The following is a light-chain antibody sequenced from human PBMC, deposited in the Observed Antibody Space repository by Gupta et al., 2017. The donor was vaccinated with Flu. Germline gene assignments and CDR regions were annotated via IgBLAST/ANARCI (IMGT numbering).Light chain of an antibody. Sequence: EIVLTQSPATLSLSPGERATLSCRASQSVSSYLVWYQQKPGQAPSLLIDDATNRATGIPARFSGSGSGTEFTLTISSLEPEDFAVYYCQHRSNCPLTFGGGTKVEIK. CDR2: DAT. J-gene: IGKJ4*01. CDR1: QSVSSY. CDR3: QHRSNCPLT. V-gene: IGKV3-11*01.